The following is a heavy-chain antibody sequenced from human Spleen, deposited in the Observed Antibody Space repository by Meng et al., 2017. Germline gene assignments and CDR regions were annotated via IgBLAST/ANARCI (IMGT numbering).Heavy chain of an antibody. CDR3: ARGPTTMAHDFDY. CDR2: INHSGST. J-gene: IGHJ4*02. V-gene: IGHV4-34*01. CDR1: GGSFSDYY. D-gene: IGHD4-11*01. Sequence: VRWQGSGPGLVKPSETLSLTCVVSGGSFSDYYWSWIRQPPGKGLEWIGEINHSGSTNYNPSLESRATISVDTSQNNLSLKLSSVTAADSAVYYCARGPTTMAHDFDYWGQGTLVTVSS.